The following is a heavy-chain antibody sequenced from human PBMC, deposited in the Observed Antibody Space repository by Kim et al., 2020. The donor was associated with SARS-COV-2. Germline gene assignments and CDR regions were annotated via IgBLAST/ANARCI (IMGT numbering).Heavy chain of an antibody. CDR2: INPSGGST. J-gene: IGHJ6*02. V-gene: IGHV1-46*01. CDR1: GYTFTSYY. D-gene: IGHD3-10*01. CDR3: ARDLKARYGSGTYVLSKENYYYYGMDV. Sequence: ASVKVSCKASGYTFTSYYMHWVRQAPGQGLEWMGIINPSGGSTSYAQKFQGRVTMTRDTSTSTVYMELSSLRSEDTAVYYCARDLKARYGSGTYVLSKENYYYYGMDVWGQGTTVTVSS.